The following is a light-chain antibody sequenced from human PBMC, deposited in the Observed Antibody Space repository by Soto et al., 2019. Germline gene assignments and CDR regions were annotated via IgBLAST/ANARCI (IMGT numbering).Light chain of an antibody. J-gene: IGKJ1*01. CDR2: AAS. CDR3: QQANSFPWT. V-gene: IGKV1-12*01. CDR1: QGVGSW. Sequence: DIPMTQSPSSVSAPVGDRVTITCRASQGVGSWLAWYQQKPGKAPKLLIFAASRLQSGVPSRFSGSGSGTDFTLTISSLQPEDVASYYCQQANSFPWTFGQGTKVEIK.